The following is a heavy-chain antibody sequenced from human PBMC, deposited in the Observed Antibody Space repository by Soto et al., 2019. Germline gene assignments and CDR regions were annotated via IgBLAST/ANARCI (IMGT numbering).Heavy chain of an antibody. CDR3: ARAPSGAVAGTGDY. D-gene: IGHD6-19*01. J-gene: IGHJ4*02. V-gene: IGHV3-30-3*01. CDR2: ISYDGSNK. Sequence: QVQLVESGGGVVQPGRSLRLSCAASGFTFSSYAMHWVRQAPGKGLEWVAVISYDGSNKYYADSVKGRFTISRDNSKNTLYLQMNSRRAEDTAVYYCARAPSGAVAGTGDYWGQGTLVTVSS. CDR1: GFTFSSYA.